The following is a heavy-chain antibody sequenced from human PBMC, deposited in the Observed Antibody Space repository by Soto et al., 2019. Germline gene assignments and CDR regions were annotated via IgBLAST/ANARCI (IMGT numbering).Heavy chain of an antibody. Sequence: RLSCAASGFNFKNYALHWVRQAPGKGLEWVAVISFDGDRKHYADSVKGRFTISRDNFQNTLYLQMNNLRVEDAALYFCAREDDYNYRYFNYGLDVWGQGTTVTVSS. D-gene: IGHD5-12*01. J-gene: IGHJ6*02. CDR3: AREDDYNYRYFNYGLDV. CDR2: ISFDGDRK. V-gene: IGHV3-30-3*01. CDR1: GFNFKNYA.